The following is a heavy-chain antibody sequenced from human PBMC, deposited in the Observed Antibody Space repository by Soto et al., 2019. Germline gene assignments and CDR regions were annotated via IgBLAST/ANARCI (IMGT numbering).Heavy chain of an antibody. CDR1: GFTFSNAW. J-gene: IGHJ4*02. CDR3: TAPPGRKLLWFGGPETSNFDY. Sequence: EVQLVESGGGLVKPGGSLRLSCAASGFTFSNAWMSWVRQAPGKGLEWVGRIKSKTDGGTTDYAAPVKGRFTISRDDSKNTLYLQMNSLKTEDTAVYYCTAPPGRKLLWFGGPETSNFDYWGQGTLVTVSS. CDR2: IKSKTDGGTT. D-gene: IGHD3-10*01. V-gene: IGHV3-15*01.